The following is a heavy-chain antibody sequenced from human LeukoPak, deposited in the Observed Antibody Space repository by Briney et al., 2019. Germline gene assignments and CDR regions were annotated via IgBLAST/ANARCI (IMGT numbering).Heavy chain of an antibody. D-gene: IGHD3-3*01. CDR3: ARATPYDSPDY. J-gene: IGHJ4*02. V-gene: IGHV1-2*02. Sequence: ASVKVSCKASGYTFTGYYMHWVRQAPGQGLEWMGWIDLNSDGTNYAQKFQGRVTMTRDTSISTAYMELSSLRSDDTAVYYCARATPYDSPDYWGQGTLVTVSS. CDR1: GYTFTGYY. CDR2: IDLNSDGT.